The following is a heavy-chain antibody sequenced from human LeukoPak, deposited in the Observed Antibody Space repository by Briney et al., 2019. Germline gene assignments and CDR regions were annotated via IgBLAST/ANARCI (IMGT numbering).Heavy chain of an antibody. CDR1: GFTFSSHD. V-gene: IGHV3-13*01. CDR2: IGTAGDT. J-gene: IGHJ4*02. CDR3: ARGGPGYYLDY. Sequence: PGGSLRLSCAASGFTFSSHDMHWVRQATGKGLEWVSTIGTAGDTYYPGSVKGRFTISRENAKNSLYLQMNILKAGDTAVYHCARGGPGYYLDYWGQGTLVTVSP.